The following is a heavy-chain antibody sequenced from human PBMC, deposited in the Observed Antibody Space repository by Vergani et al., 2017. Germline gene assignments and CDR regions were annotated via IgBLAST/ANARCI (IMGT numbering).Heavy chain of an antibody. CDR2: IIPIFGTA. D-gene: IGHD3-3*01. V-gene: IGHV1-69*01. J-gene: IGHJ4*02. CDR3: ASPPGGYDEFYFDY. Sequence: QVQLVQSGAEVKKPGSSVKVSCKASGGTFSSYAISWVRQAPGQGLEWMGGIIPIFGTANYAQKFQVRVTITADESTSTAYMELSSLRAEDTAVYYCASPPGGYDEFYFDYWGQGTLVTVSS. CDR1: GGTFSSYA.